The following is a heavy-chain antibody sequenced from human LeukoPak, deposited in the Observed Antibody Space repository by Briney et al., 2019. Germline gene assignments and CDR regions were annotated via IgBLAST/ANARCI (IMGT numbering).Heavy chain of an antibody. CDR2: INWNGGST. D-gene: IGHD6-19*01. Sequence: GGSLRLSCTASGFTFDDYGMSWVRQAPGKGLEWVSGINWNGGSTGYADSVKGRFTISRDNAKNSLYLQVNSLRAEDTALYYCARRSGRTNYYMDVWGKGTTVTVSS. CDR3: ARRSGRTNYYMDV. CDR1: GFTFDDYG. V-gene: IGHV3-20*04. J-gene: IGHJ6*03.